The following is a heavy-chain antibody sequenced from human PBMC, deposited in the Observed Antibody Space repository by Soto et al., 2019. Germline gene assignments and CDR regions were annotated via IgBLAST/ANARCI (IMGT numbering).Heavy chain of an antibody. Sequence: ASVKVSCKASGGTFSSYAISWVRQAPGQGLEWMGGIIPIFGTANYAQKFQGRVTITADESTSTAYMELSSLRSEDTAVYYCARGRDPSILWWFPGAFDIWGQGTMVTVSS. CDR1: GGTFSSYA. CDR3: ARGRDPSILWWFPGAFDI. CDR2: IIPIFGTA. J-gene: IGHJ3*02. V-gene: IGHV1-69*13. D-gene: IGHD2-21*01.